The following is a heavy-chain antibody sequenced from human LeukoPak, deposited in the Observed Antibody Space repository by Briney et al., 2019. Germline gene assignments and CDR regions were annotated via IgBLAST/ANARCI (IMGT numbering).Heavy chain of an antibody. V-gene: IGHV3-7*01. Sequence: GGSLRLYCAASTFTFSSYWMSWVRQAPGKGLEWVATIKDDGSEKYYVDSVCGRFTISRDNAKNSLYLQMNSLRAEDTAVYYCARRGTYQNWFDPWGQGTLVTVSS. D-gene: IGHD3-16*01. CDR3: ARRGTYQNWFDP. J-gene: IGHJ5*02. CDR1: TFTFSSYW. CDR2: IKDDGSEK.